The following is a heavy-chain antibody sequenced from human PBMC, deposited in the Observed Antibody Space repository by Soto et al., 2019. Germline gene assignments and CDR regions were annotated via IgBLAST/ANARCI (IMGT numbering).Heavy chain of an antibody. CDR3: ARKASKTAVPRGDYLDF. CDR1: GFTFSDYY. Sequence: QVQLVESGGGLVMPGGSLRLSCTASGFTFSDYYMMWIRQGPGKGLEWVSYISGSGSSTKYADSVKGRFIISRDSAKNSLFLQMKSLRADDTALYYCARKASKTAVPRGDYLDFWGQGTLVTVSS. CDR2: ISGSGSST. D-gene: IGHD2-21*02. V-gene: IGHV3-11*01. J-gene: IGHJ4*02.